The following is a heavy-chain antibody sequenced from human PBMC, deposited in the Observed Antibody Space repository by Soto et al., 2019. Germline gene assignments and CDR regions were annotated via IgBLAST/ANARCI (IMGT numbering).Heavy chain of an antibody. V-gene: IGHV3-23*01. CDR2: ISGSGGST. CDR1: GFTFSSYA. CDR3: AKDNIVTMIVVVINPSFDY. Sequence: GGSLRLSCVASGFTFSSYAMSWVRQAPGKGLEWVSAISGSGGSTYYADSVKGRFTISRDNSKNTLYLQMNSLRAEDTAVYYCAKDNIVTMIVVVINPSFDYWGQGTLVTVSS. D-gene: IGHD3-22*01. J-gene: IGHJ4*02.